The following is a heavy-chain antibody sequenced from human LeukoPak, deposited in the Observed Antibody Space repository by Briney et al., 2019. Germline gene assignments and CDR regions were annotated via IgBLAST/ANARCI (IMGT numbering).Heavy chain of an antibody. Sequence: SETLSLTCTVSGGSISNSDYYWGWIRQPPGKGLEWIGSIYYSGNTYYNPSLKSRVTISVDTSKNQFPLKLSSVTAADTAVYYCARLVGEQPDFDYWGQGTLVTVSS. CDR3: ARLVGEQPDFDY. CDR1: GGSISNSDYY. CDR2: IYYSGNT. D-gene: IGHD2-2*01. J-gene: IGHJ4*02. V-gene: IGHV4-39*01.